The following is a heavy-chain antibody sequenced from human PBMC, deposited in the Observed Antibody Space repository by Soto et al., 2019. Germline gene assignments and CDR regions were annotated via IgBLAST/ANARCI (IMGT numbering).Heavy chain of an antibody. Sequence: PSETLSLTCPVSSDSMTSYYWSWIRQPPGKGLECIGYIYHSGITNYNPSLKSRVTISLDTSKTQFSLRLSFVTAADTAVYYCARMSLFYFFDSWGQGPLVTVSS. J-gene: IGHJ4*01. CDR1: SDSMTSYY. D-gene: IGHD3-10*01. CDR3: ARMSLFYFFDS. V-gene: IGHV4-59*01. CDR2: IYHSGIT.